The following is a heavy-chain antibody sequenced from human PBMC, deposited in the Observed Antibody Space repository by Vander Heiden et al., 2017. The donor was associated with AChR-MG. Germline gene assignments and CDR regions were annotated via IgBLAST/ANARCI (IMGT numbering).Heavy chain of an antibody. D-gene: IGHD2-2*02. CDR3: AKDSRYCSSTSCYTRPYYFDY. CDR2: ISYDGSNK. V-gene: IGHV3-30*18. CDR1: GFTFSSYG. Sequence: QVQLVESGGGVVQPGRSLGLSCAASGFTFSSYGMHWVRQAPGKGLEWVAVISYDGSNKYYADSVKGRFTISRDNSKNTLYLQMNSLRAEDTAVYYCAKDSRYCSSTSCYTRPYYFDYWGQGTLVTVSS. J-gene: IGHJ4*02.